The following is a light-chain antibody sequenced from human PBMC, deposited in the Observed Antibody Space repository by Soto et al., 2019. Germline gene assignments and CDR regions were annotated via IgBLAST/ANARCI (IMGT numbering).Light chain of an antibody. V-gene: IGKV3-15*01. Sequence: EIVMTQSPATLSVSPGERATLSCRASQSVGSNLSWYQQKPGQAPRLLIYGASPRATGLPARFSGSGSGTEFTLTISSLQPEDFAIYFCQQYNNWPPDRTFGQGTKVEIK. J-gene: IGKJ1*01. CDR2: GAS. CDR3: QQYNNWPPDRT. CDR1: QSVGSN.